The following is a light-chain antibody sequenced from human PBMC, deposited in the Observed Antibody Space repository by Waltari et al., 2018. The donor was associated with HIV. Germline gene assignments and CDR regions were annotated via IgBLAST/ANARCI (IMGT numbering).Light chain of an antibody. CDR3: QQFDDLPRT. CDR1: QDISNY. CDR2: YAS. Sequence: DLQMTQSPSSLSASVRDRVTITFQASQDISNYLNWFKQKPGKPPKLLIYYASNLETGVPSMFSGSVSETDFTFTISSLQPEDIATYYCQQFDDLPRTFGQGTKVEIK. J-gene: IGKJ1*01. V-gene: IGKV1-33*01.